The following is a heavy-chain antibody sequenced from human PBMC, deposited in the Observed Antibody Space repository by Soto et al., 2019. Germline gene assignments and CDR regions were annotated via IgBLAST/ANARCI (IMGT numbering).Heavy chain of an antibody. CDR3: AREKNSGYYSTVDY. V-gene: IGHV3-30*03. CDR2: VTDDGTER. D-gene: IGHD3-10*01. J-gene: IGHJ4*02. CDR1: GFTLSGHG. Sequence: QVQLVASGGGVVQPGRSLSLSCAASGFTLSGHGLHWVRQAPGKGLEWVAVVTDDGTERHYPDSVKGRFTITRDISKKTFYLQMNSLRVEDTAMYYCAREKNSGYYSTVDYWGQGTLVPVSS.